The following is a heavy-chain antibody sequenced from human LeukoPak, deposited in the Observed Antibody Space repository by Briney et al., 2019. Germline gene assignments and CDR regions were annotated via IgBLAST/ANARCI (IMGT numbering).Heavy chain of an antibody. D-gene: IGHD3-9*01. CDR2: ISGSGGST. Sequence: GGSLRLSCAASGFTFSSYAMSWVRQAPGKGLEWVSAISGSGGSTYYADSVKGRFTISRDNSKNTPYLQMNSLRAEDTAVYYCAKGDYDILTGYYTTNDYWGQGTLVTVSS. V-gene: IGHV3-23*01. J-gene: IGHJ4*02. CDR1: GFTFSSYA. CDR3: AKGDYDILTGYYTTNDY.